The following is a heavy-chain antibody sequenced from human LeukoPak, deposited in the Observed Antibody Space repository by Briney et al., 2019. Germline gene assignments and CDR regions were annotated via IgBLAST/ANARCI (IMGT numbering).Heavy chain of an antibody. CDR2: IYPGYSDS. J-gene: IGHJ4*02. CDR1: GSRFTYYW. Sequence: GASLKISCKGSGSRFTYYWIGWVRQMPGKGLEWMAIIYPGYSDSRYSPSFQGQVTISAGKALNTAYLQWNSLEPSDTAKYYCAREDGSGIYYFDYWGQGTLVTVSS. V-gene: IGHV5-51*01. D-gene: IGHD3-10*01. CDR3: AREDGSGIYYFDY.